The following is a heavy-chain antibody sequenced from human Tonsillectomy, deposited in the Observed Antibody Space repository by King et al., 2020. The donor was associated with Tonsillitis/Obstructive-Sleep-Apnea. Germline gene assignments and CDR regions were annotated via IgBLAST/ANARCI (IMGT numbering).Heavy chain of an antibody. CDR2: IKSKTDDGTT. CDR3: TADRIQPLHVNYYYYMAV. J-gene: IGHJ6*03. CDR1: GFTFSNAW. D-gene: IGHD2-2*01. V-gene: IGHV3-15*01. Sequence: VQLVESGGGLVKPGGSLRLSCAASGFTFSNAWMSWVRQAPGKGLEWVGRIKSKTDDGTTDYAAPVKGRFTISRDDSKNTLYLQIKSLKTEDTAVYYCTADRIQPLHVNYYYYMAVWGRGTTVTVSS.